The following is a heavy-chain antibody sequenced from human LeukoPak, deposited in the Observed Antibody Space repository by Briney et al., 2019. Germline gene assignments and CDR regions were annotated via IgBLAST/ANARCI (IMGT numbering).Heavy chain of an antibody. J-gene: IGHJ4*02. CDR2: ISGSGGST. Sequence: GGSLRLSCAASGFIFYSYGMSWVRQAPGKGLEWVSGISGSGGSTDYADSVKGRFTISRDNSKNTLYLQMNSLRVKDTAIYFCAKDCGSPTCFDYWGQGTLVTVSS. D-gene: IGHD1-26*01. V-gene: IGHV3-23*01. CDR3: AKDCGSPTCFDY. CDR1: GFIFYSYG.